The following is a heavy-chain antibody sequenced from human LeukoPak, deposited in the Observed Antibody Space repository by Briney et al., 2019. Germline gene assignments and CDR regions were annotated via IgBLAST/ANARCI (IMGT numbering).Heavy chain of an antibody. CDR2: ISDDGNDK. CDR3: ARGLKVQPLRTEYHFDF. Sequence: GKSLRLSCAASGFSLSTSVMHWVRQAPGKGLEWVAIISDDGNDKRYADSVKGRFTISRDNSKNTLSLQMNSLTAEDTAMYYCARGLKVQPLRTEYHFDFWGQGTLVAVSS. V-gene: IGHV3-30*01. J-gene: IGHJ4*02. CDR1: GFSLSTSV. D-gene: IGHD4-17*01.